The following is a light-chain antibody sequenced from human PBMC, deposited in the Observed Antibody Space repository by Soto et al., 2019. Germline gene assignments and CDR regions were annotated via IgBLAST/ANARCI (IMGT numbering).Light chain of an antibody. Sequence: QSALTQPASVSGSPGQSITISCTGTSSDVGGYNYVSWSQQHPGKAPKLIIYEVRNRPSGISSRFSGSRSGNTASLTISGLQSEDEGDYYCSAYTARSTLVFGGGTKLTVL. J-gene: IGLJ3*02. CDR1: SSDVGGYNY. V-gene: IGLV2-14*01. CDR3: SAYTARSTLV. CDR2: EVR.